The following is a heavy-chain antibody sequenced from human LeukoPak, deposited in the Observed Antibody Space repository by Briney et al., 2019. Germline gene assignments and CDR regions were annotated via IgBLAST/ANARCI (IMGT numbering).Heavy chain of an antibody. CDR2: ISSSGSTI. V-gene: IGHV3-11*01. Sequence: GGSLRLSCAASGFTFSDYYMSWIRQAPGKGLEWVSYISSSGSTIYYADSVKGRFTISRDNAKNSLYLQMNSLRAEDTAVYYCARDSPGDYYDSSGYYYDYWGRGTLVTVSS. J-gene: IGHJ4*02. CDR1: GFTFSDYY. CDR3: ARDSPGDYYDSSGYYYDY. D-gene: IGHD3-22*01.